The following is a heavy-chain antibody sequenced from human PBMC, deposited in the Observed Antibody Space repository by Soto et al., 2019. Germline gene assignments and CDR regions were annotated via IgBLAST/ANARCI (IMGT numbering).Heavy chain of an antibody. CDR3: ARSGYSYGPNPLLY. D-gene: IGHD5-18*01. CDR1: GGSISSGGYY. V-gene: IGHV4-31*03. J-gene: IGHJ4*02. Sequence: QVQLQESGPGLVKPSQTLSLTCTVSGGSISSGGYYWSWIRQHPGKGLEWIGYIYYSGRTYYNPSHKSRVTIAVDTSKHQFSLKLSSVTAADTAVYYCARSGYSYGPNPLLYWGQGTLVTVSS. CDR2: IYYSGRT.